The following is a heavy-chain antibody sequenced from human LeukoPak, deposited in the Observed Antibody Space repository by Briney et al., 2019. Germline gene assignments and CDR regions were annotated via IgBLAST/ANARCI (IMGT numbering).Heavy chain of an antibody. CDR3: AKGAGGFRYDNWFDP. Sequence: SETLSLTCTVSGGSISSSPYYWGWIRQPPGKGLEWIGSIYYSGTTHYNPSLESRVTISVDTSKNQFSLKLASVTAADTAIYYCAKGAGGFRYDNWFDPWGQGTLVTVSS. CDR2: IYYSGTT. D-gene: IGHD6-19*01. CDR1: GGSISSSPYY. J-gene: IGHJ5*02. V-gene: IGHV4-39*07.